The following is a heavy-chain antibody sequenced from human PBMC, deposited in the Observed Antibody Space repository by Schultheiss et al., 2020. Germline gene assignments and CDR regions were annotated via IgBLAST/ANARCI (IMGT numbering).Heavy chain of an antibody. V-gene: IGHV1-18*01. D-gene: IGHD3-3*01. Sequence: ASVKVSCKASGYTFTSYGISWVRQAPGQGLEWMGWISAYNGNTNYAQKLQGRVTMTTDTSTNTAYMELRSLRSDDTAVYYCARVVITILTQGDYYYYYYMDVWGKGTTVTVSS. CDR1: GYTFTSYG. CDR2: ISAYNGNT. J-gene: IGHJ6*03. CDR3: ARVVITILTQGDYYYYYYMDV.